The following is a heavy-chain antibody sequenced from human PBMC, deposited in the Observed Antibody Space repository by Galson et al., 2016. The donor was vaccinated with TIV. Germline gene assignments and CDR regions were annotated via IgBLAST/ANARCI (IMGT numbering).Heavy chain of an antibody. CDR1: GYSFTTHW. Sequence: QSGAEVKQSGESLKISCKASGYSFTTHWIGWVRQMPGKGLEWMGIIYPGDSDTRYSSSFQGQVTISADKSISTAYLQWSALRASDTAMYYCARSQADPQYSYKYIGVWGKGTTVTVSS. D-gene: IGHD2-15*01. CDR2: IYPGDSDT. J-gene: IGHJ6*03. V-gene: IGHV5-51*03. CDR3: ARSQADPQYSYKYIGV.